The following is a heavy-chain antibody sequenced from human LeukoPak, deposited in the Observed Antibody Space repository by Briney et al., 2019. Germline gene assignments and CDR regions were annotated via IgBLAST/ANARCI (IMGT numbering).Heavy chain of an antibody. CDR3: AKGGNSRYYYYYYMDV. Sequence: GGSLRLSCAASGFTFNSYGMHWVRQAPGKGLEWVAVISYDGSNKYYADSVKGRFTISRDNSKNTLYLQMNSLRAEDTAVYYCAKGGNSRYYYYYYMDVWGKGTTVTVSS. CDR1: GFTFNSYG. CDR2: ISYDGSNK. J-gene: IGHJ6*03. D-gene: IGHD4-23*01. V-gene: IGHV3-30*18.